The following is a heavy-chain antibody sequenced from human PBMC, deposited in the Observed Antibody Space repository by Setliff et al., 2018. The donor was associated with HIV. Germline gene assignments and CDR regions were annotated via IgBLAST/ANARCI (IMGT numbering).Heavy chain of an antibody. D-gene: IGHD3-16*02. CDR3: ARGLRLGELSLHLDY. Sequence: ASVKVSCKASGGTFSSYTISWVRQAPGQGLEWMGRIIPILGIANYAQKFQGRVTITADKSTSTAYMELSSLRSEDTAVYYCARGLRLGELSLHLDYWGQGTLVTVSS. J-gene: IGHJ4*02. CDR1: GGTFSSYT. V-gene: IGHV1-69*02. CDR2: IIPILGIA.